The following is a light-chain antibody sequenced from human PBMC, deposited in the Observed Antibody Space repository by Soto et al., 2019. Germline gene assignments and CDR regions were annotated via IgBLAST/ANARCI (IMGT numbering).Light chain of an antibody. J-gene: IGLJ1*01. CDR2: EVS. CDR1: SSDVGGYNY. CDR3: SSYTSSSTYV. V-gene: IGLV2-14*01. Sequence: QSALTQPASVSGSPGQSITISCTGTSSDVGGYNYVSWSQQHPGKAPQLMIYEVSNRSSGVSNRFSGSKSGNTASLTISGLQAEDEADYYCSSYTSSSTYVFGTGTQLTVL.